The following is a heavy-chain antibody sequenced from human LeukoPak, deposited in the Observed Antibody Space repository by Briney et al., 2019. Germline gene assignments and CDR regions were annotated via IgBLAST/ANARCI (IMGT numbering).Heavy chain of an antibody. CDR1: SYSISSGYY. D-gene: IGHD3-10*01. V-gene: IGHV4-38-2*02. Sequence: SETLSLTCAVSSYSISSGYYWGWIRQPPGKGLEWIGSIYHSGSNYYNPSLKSRVTIYVDTSKNQFSLKLSSVTAADTAVYYCARDRELLWFGELSEYYYMDVWGKGTTVTVSS. CDR2: IYHSGSN. J-gene: IGHJ6*03. CDR3: ARDRELLWFGELSEYYYMDV.